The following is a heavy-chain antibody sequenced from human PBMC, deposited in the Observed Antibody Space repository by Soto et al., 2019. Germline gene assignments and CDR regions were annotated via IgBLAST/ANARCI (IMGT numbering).Heavy chain of an antibody. CDR3: ARTRDFWSGNDAFDI. CDR2: MYYSGST. CDR1: GGSVSSGSYY. D-gene: IGHD3-3*01. V-gene: IGHV4-61*01. J-gene: IGHJ3*02. Sequence: SETLSLTCTVSGGSVSSGSYYWSWIRQPPGKGLEWIGYMYYSGSTNYNPSLKSRVTISLDTSKNQFSLKLSSVTAADTAVYFCARTRDFWSGNDAFDIWGQGTMVTVS.